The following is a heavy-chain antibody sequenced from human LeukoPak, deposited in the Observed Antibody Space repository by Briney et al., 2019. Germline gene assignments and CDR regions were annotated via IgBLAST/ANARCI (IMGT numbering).Heavy chain of an antibody. V-gene: IGHV3-66*02. CDR2: IYSGGST. D-gene: IGHD3-3*01. Sequence: GGSLRLSCAASGFTVSSNYMSWVRQAPGKGLEWVSVIYSGGSTYYADSVKGRFTISRDNSKNTLYLQMNSLRAEDTAVYYCASSFSDDFWSGHFWGQGTLVTVSS. J-gene: IGHJ4*02. CDR3: ASSFSDDFWSGHF. CDR1: GFTVSSNY.